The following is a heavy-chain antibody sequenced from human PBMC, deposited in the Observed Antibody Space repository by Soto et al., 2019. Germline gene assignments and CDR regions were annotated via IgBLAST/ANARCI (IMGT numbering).Heavy chain of an antibody. D-gene: IGHD3-10*01. CDR3: ASGERTYYYGSSRFDY. Sequence: SETLSLTCTVSGGSISSGGYYWSRIRQHPGKGLEWIGYIYYSGSTYYNPSLKSRVTISVDTSKNQFSLKLSSVTAADTAVYYCASGERTYYYGSSRFDYWGQGTLVTVSS. V-gene: IGHV4-31*03. CDR2: IYYSGST. J-gene: IGHJ4*02. CDR1: GGSISSGGYY.